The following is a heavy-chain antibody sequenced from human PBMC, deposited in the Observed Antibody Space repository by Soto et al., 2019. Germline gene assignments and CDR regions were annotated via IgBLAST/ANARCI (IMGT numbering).Heavy chain of an antibody. CDR2: IIPIFGTA. D-gene: IGHD3-10*01. J-gene: IGHJ3*02. Sequence: SVKVSCKASGGTFSSYAISWVRQAPGQGLEWMGGIIPIFGTANYAQKFQGRVTITADESTSTAYMELSSLRSEDTAVYYCARYTYYLTDAFDIWGQGTMVTVSS. CDR1: GGTFSSYA. CDR3: ARYTYYLTDAFDI. V-gene: IGHV1-69*13.